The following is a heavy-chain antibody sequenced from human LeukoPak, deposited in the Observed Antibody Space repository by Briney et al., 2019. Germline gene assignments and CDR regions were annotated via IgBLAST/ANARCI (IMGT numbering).Heavy chain of an antibody. CDR3: ARGSTYYDFWSGYSDY. D-gene: IGHD3-3*01. V-gene: IGHV3-48*01. CDR1: GFTFSSYS. CDR2: ISSSSGAI. Sequence: GGSLRLSCAASGFTFSSYSMNWVRQAPGKGLEWVSYISSSSGAIYYADSVKGRFTISRDNAKNSLYLQMNSLRAEDTAVYYCARGSTYYDFWSGYSDYWGQGTLVTVSS. J-gene: IGHJ4*02.